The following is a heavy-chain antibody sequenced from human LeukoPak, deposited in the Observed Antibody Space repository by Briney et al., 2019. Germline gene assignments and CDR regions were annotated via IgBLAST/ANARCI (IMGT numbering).Heavy chain of an antibody. V-gene: IGHV3-53*01. D-gene: IGHD6-19*01. CDR1: GFTVSAYS. CDR2: FYAGGHT. J-gene: IGHJ3*01. CDR3: ARMLSSDWLDAFDL. Sequence: GGSLRLACAASGFTVSAYSMSWVRQAPGKGLECVSVFYAGGHTYYPDSVKGRFTVSRDTSKNTVYLQMNSLSPEESAVYYCARMLSSDWLDAFDLWGQGTMVTVSS.